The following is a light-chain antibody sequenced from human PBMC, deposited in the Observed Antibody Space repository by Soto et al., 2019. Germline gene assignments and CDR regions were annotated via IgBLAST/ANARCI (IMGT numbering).Light chain of an antibody. CDR2: EGS. CDR1: SSDVGSYNL. CDR3: CSYAGPFRV. Sequence: QSALTQPASVSGSPGQSITISCTGTSSDVGSYNLVSWYQQHPGKAPKLMIYEGSKRPSGVSNRFSGSKSGNTASLTISGLQAEDEADYYCCSYAGPFRVFGGGTKLT. V-gene: IGLV2-23*01. J-gene: IGLJ3*02.